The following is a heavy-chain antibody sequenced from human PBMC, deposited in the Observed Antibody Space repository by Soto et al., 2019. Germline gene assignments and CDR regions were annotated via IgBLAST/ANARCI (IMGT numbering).Heavy chain of an antibody. Sequence: VQLVQSGVEVKKPGASVKVSCKASGYIFTGYHMHWVRQAPGQGLEWMGWINPNSGGTKYAQKIQGRVTMTRDTSISTADMELSSLRSDDTAVYYCAREELPIYYYAMDVWGQGTTVTVSS. CDR1: GYIFTGYH. D-gene: IGHD1-7*01. CDR2: INPNSGGT. V-gene: IGHV1-2*02. CDR3: AREELPIYYYAMDV. J-gene: IGHJ6*02.